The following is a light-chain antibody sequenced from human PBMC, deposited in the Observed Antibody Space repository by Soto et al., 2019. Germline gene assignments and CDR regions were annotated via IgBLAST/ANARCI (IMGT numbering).Light chain of an antibody. J-gene: IGKJ5*01. CDR3: QQYNNWPLIT. V-gene: IGKV3-15*01. CDR1: QSVTTN. CDR2: GAS. Sequence: VMTQSQATLSVSPGESATLYCRASQSVTTNLAWYQQKPGQSPRLLIYGASTRATGIPARFSGSGSGTAFSPTTSSLQSEDFLVYYCQQYNNWPLITFGQGTRLEIK.